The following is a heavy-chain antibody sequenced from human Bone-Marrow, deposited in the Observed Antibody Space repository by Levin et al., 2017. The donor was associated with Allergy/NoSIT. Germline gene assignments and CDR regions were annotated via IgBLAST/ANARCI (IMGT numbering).Heavy chain of an antibody. CDR3: AKGMELWDIIAVGPPFDY. CDR2: ISGGGGRT. D-gene: IGHD6-19*01. J-gene: IGHJ4*02. V-gene: IGHV3-23*01. Sequence: GESLKISCTASGFTFSTYAMSWVRQAPGKGLEWVSSISGGGGRTDYADSVKGRFTISRDNSKNTLYLQMNSLRGEDTAVYYCAKGMELWDIIAVGPPFDYWGQGTLVTVSS. CDR1: GFTFSTYA.